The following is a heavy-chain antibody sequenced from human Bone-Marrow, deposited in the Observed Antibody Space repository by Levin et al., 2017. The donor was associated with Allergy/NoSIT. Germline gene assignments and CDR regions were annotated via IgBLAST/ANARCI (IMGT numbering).Heavy chain of an antibody. J-gene: IGHJ4*02. V-gene: IGHV3-21*01. CDR3: ARSGNYGSGSCFDY. Sequence: NSGGSLRLSCAASGFTFSSYSMNWVRQAPGKGLEWVSSISSSSSYIYYADSVKGRFTISRDNAKNSLYLQMNSLRAEDTAVYYCARSGNYGSGSCFDYWGQGTLVTVSS. CDR2: ISSSSSYI. D-gene: IGHD3-10*01. CDR1: GFTFSSYS.